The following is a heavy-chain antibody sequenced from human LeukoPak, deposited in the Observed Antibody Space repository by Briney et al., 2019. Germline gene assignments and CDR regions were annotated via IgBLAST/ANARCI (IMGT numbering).Heavy chain of an antibody. Sequence: GGSLRLSCAASGFTVSSNYMSWVRQAPGKGLEWVSVIYSGGSTYYADSVKGRFTISRGNSKNTLYLQMNSLRAEDTAVYYCARSDYYGSGSYSADYWGQGTLVTVSS. CDR2: IYSGGST. J-gene: IGHJ4*02. CDR3: ARSDYYGSGSYSADY. CDR1: GFTVSSNY. V-gene: IGHV3-53*01. D-gene: IGHD3-10*01.